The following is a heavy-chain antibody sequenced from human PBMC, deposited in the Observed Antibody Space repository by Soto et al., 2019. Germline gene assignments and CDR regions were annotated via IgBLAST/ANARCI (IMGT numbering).Heavy chain of an antibody. D-gene: IGHD4-17*01. Sequence: QDQLVQSGAEVKKPGSSVKVSCKASGGTFSSHTFSWVRQAPGQGLEWMGRIIPALGTATYAQKFQGRVTMTADESATTVYMELTSLRSEDTAVYYWARPDFGDYCYFDLWGRGTLVTVSS. V-gene: IGHV1-69*08. CDR1: GGTFSSHT. CDR2: IIPALGTA. CDR3: ARPDFGDYCYFDL. J-gene: IGHJ2*01.